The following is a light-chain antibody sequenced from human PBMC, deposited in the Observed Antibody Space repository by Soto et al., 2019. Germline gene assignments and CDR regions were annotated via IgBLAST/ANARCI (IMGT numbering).Light chain of an antibody. CDR1: QSISSW. CDR2: DAS. J-gene: IGKJ1*01. CDR3: QQYNYFWA. Sequence: DIEMTQSPSTLSASVGVSVTIIWRASQSISSWLAWYQQKPGKAHNLPIYDASNFESGVPSRFSGGRSVTEFSPTITSLQPDAFATYYCQQYNYFWAFGQGTKVDSK. V-gene: IGKV1-5*02.